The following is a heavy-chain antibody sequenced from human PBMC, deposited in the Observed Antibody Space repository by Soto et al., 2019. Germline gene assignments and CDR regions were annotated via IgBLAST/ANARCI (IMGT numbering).Heavy chain of an antibody. V-gene: IGHV3-23*01. CDR1: GFTFSSYA. Sequence: PGGSLRLSCAASGFTFSSYAMSWVRRAPGKGLEWVSAISGSGGSTYYADSVKGRFTISRDNSKNTLYLQMNSLRAEDTAVYYCAKIPFRDGLVMIVVGGRSLDYWGQGTLVTVSS. D-gene: IGHD3-22*01. CDR2: ISGSGGST. CDR3: AKIPFRDGLVMIVVGGRSLDY. J-gene: IGHJ4*02.